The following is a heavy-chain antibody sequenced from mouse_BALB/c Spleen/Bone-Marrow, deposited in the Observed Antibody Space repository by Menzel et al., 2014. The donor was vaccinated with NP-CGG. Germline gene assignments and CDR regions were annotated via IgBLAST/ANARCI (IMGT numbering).Heavy chain of an antibody. V-gene: IGHV1-54*01. Sequence: VQLQQPGAELVRPGTSVKVSCKASGYAFTNYLIEWVKQRPGQGLEWIGVINPGSGGTNHNEKFKGKATLTADKSSSTAYMQLSSLTSDDSAVYFCAREIITSFAYWGQGTLVTVSA. D-gene: IGHD1-1*01. CDR3: AREIITSFAY. J-gene: IGHJ3*01. CDR1: GYAFTNYL. CDR2: INPGSGGT.